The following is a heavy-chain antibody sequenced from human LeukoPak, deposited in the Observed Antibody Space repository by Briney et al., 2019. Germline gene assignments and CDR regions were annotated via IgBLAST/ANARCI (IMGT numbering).Heavy chain of an antibody. D-gene: IGHD5-24*01. Sequence: PETLSLTCTVSGGSISAYYWSWIRQPPGKGLEWIGYISYSGSTKYNPSLKSRVTISVDTSKNQFSLKLSSVTAADAAVYCCARYGMATIQFFDYWGQGTLFTVSS. V-gene: IGHV4-59*01. J-gene: IGHJ4*02. CDR3: ARYGMATIQFFDY. CDR2: ISYSGST. CDR1: GGSISAYY.